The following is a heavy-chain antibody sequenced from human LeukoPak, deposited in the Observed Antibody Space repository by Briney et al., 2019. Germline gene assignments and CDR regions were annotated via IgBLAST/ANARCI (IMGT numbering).Heavy chain of an antibody. CDR3: ARSCGSGFYFDY. D-gene: IGHD3-10*01. V-gene: IGHV3-7*01. J-gene: IGHJ4*02. CDR2: INRDGSET. Sequence: GGSLRLSCVASEFAFTDYLMGWVRQAPGKGLEWVANINRDGSETYYMDSVKGRFTISRDNAKNLLYLQMSSLRVEDTAVYYCARSCGSGFYFDYWDQGTLVTVSS. CDR1: EFAFTDYL.